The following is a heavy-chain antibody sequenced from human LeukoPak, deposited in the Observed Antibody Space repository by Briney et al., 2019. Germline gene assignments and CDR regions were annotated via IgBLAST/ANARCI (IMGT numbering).Heavy chain of an antibody. Sequence: SETLSLTCAVYGGSFSGYYWSWIRQPPGKGLEWIGEINHSGSTNYNPSLKSRVTISVDTSKNQFSLKLSSVTAADTAVYYCARGRIAAAGTIQIFDYWGQGTLVTVSS. CDR3: ARGRIAAAGTIQIFDY. V-gene: IGHV4-34*01. CDR1: GGSFSGYY. D-gene: IGHD6-13*01. CDR2: INHSGST. J-gene: IGHJ4*02.